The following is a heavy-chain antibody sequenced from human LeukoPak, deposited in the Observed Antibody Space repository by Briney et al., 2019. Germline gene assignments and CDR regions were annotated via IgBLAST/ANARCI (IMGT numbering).Heavy chain of an antibody. CDR1: GVTFSNNS. CDR3: ARARTSIRFTDSFDI. CDR2: IIPILRSA. V-gene: IGHV1-69*16. J-gene: IGHJ3*02. D-gene: IGHD2-21*01. Sequence: SVKVSCKTSGVTFSNNSITWVRQAPGQGLEWLGGIIPILRSASYAQKFRGRLRMTSDESTTTAYMELSSLSSDDTAMYFCARARTSIRFTDSFDIWSQGTLVTVSS.